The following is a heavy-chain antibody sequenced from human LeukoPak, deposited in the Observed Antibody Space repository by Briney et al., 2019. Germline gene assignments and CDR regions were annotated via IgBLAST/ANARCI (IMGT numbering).Heavy chain of an antibody. CDR2: ISGSSSTI. CDR1: GFTFSSYS. D-gene: IGHD5-12*01. J-gene: IGHJ4*02. V-gene: IGHV3-48*04. Sequence: GGSLRLSCAASGFTFSSYSMNWVRQAPGKGLEWVSYISGSSSTIYYADSVKGRFTISRDNAKNSLYLQMNSLRAEDTAVYYCAREGQYSGYDQGYYFDYWGQGTLVTVSS. CDR3: AREGQYSGYDQGYYFDY.